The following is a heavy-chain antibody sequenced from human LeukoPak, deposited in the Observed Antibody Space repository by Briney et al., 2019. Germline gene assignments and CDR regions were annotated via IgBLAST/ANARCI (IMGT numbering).Heavy chain of an antibody. CDR1: GGSISSGGYY. V-gene: IGHV4-31*03. Sequence: NPSQTLSLTCTVSGGSISSGGYYWSWIRQHPGKGLEWIGYIYYSGSTYYNPSLKSRVTISVDTSKNQFSLKLSSVTAADTAVYYCARAQISGWCYFDYWGQGTLVTVSS. CDR2: IYYSGST. D-gene: IGHD6-19*01. J-gene: IGHJ4*02. CDR3: ARAQISGWCYFDY.